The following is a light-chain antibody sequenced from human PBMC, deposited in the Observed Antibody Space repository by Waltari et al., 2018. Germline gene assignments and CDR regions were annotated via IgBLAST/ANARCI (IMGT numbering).Light chain of an antibody. Sequence: DIQMTQSPSTLSASVDDRVTITCRASQSISKDLAWYQQKPGKAPKVLIYKASSLESGVPSRFSGSGSGTEFTLTISSLQPDDFATYYCQQYTSYPVTFGQGTKLEIK. V-gene: IGKV1-5*03. CDR3: QQYTSYPVT. CDR1: QSISKD. J-gene: IGKJ2*01. CDR2: KAS.